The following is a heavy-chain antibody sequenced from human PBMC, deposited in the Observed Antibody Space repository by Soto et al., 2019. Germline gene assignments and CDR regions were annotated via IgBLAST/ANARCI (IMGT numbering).Heavy chain of an antibody. CDR2: IYYSGST. D-gene: IGHD2-2*01. CDR1: GGSISSSSYY. Sequence: QLQLQESGPGLVKPSETLSLTCTVSGGSISSSSYYWGWIRQPPGKGLEWIGSIYYSGSTYYNPSLKSRVTISVDTSKNQFSLKLSSVTAADTAVYYCASLRSGAPAAMGDDYYYYYMDVWGKGTTVTVSS. CDR3: ASLRSGAPAAMGDDYYYYYMDV. J-gene: IGHJ6*03. V-gene: IGHV4-39*01.